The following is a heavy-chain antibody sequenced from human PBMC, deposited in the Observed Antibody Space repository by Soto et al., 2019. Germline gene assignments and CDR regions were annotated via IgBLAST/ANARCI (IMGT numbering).Heavy chain of an antibody. D-gene: IGHD2-15*01. CDR2: INHSGST. V-gene: IGHV4-34*02. CDR3: ARGRGWSGGSCYGHGVHS. Sequence: QVQLQQWGAGLLKPSETLSLTCAVNGGSLSGYYWSWIRQPPGQGLVWIGEINHSGSTSYNPSLKSRATISVDTSKNQFSLKLSSVTAADTGVYYCARGRGWSGGSCYGHGVHSWGQGTLVTVSS. CDR1: GGSLSGYY. J-gene: IGHJ4*02.